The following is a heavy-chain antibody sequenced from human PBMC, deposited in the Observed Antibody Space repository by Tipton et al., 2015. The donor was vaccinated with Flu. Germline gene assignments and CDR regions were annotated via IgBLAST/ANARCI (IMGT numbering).Heavy chain of an antibody. V-gene: IGHV4-39*02. CDR3: ARDNYLVPAALVN. J-gene: IGHJ4*02. CDR2: INYSGST. Sequence: TLSLTCTVSGGSITNYHWGWIRQPPGKGLEWIGGINYSGSTYYNPSLRSRVTISVETSKNQFSLKVNSVTAADTAVYYCARDNYLVPAALVNWGQGALVTVSS. D-gene: IGHD2-2*01. CDR1: GGSITNYH.